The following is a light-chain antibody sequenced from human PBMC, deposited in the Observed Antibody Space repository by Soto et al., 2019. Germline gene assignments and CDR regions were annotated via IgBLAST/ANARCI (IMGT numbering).Light chain of an antibody. CDR3: QRTYNAPQT. J-gene: IGKJ1*01. V-gene: IGKV3-20*01. CDR1: QSITNNY. CDR2: GAS. Sequence: EIVLTQSPGTLSLSPGERATLSCRASQSITNNYLAWYQQKPGRAHRLLIYGASSRATGIPDRFSGSGSGTDFTLTISSLQPEDVATYYDQRTYNAPQTFGQGTKVDIK.